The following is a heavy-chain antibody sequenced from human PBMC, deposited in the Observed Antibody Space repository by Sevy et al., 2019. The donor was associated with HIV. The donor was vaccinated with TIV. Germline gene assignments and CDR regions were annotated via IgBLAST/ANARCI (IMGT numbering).Heavy chain of an antibody. CDR3: AKFLSNCTNGVCYTGYYGMDV. Sequence: GGSLRLSCAASGFTFSSYAMSWVRQAPGKGLEWVSAISGSGGNTYDGVSVKGRFTISRDNSKNTLYLQMNSLRAEDTAVYYCAKFLSNCTNGVCYTGYYGMDVWGQGTTVTVSS. D-gene: IGHD2-8*01. CDR1: GFTFSSYA. J-gene: IGHJ6*02. CDR2: ISGSGGNT. V-gene: IGHV3-23*01.